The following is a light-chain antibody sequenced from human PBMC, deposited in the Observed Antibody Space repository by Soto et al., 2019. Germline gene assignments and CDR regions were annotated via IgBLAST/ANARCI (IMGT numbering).Light chain of an antibody. V-gene: IGKV1-39*01. CDR1: QSTSSY. CDR2: AAS. J-gene: IGKJ1*01. Sequence: DIQMTQSPSSLSASVGDRVTITCRASQSTSSYLNWYQQKPGKAPKLLIYAASSLQSGVPSRFSRSGSGTDFTLTISSLQPEDFAAYNCQHSYSTPRTFGQG. CDR3: QHSYSTPRT.